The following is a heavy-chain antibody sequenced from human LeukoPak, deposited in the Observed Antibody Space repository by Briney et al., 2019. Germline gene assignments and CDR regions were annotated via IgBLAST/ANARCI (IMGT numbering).Heavy chain of an antibody. Sequence: GSLRLSCEASAFTLSSCEMNWVRQAPGKGLEWVAYISDSGNTIYYADSVKGRFTISRDNAKNSLYLQMNSLRAEDTAVYYCAKDVFELRYFDGWFDPWGQGTLVTVSS. CDR2: ISDSGNTI. D-gene: IGHD3-9*01. CDR3: AKDVFELRYFDGWFDP. V-gene: IGHV3-48*03. J-gene: IGHJ5*02. CDR1: AFTLSSCE.